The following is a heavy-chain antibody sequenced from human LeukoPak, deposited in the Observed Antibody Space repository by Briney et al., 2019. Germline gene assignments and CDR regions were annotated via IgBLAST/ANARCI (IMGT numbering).Heavy chain of an antibody. CDR3: AKARGPYQLPTYFDY. D-gene: IGHD2-2*01. J-gene: IGHJ4*02. CDR2: ISWSSGSI. Sequence: GGSLRLSCAASGFTFDDYAMHWVRQAPGKGLEWVSGISWSSGSIGYADSVKGRFTISRDNAKNSLYLQMNSLRAEDTALYYCAKARGPYQLPTYFDYWGQGTLVTVSS. CDR1: GFTFDDYA. V-gene: IGHV3-9*01.